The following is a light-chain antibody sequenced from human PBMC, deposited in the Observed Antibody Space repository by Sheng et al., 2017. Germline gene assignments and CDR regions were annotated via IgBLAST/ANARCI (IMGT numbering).Light chain of an antibody. J-gene: IGLJ1*01. CDR2: QDS. CDR3: SSYAGSKGV. CDR1: KLGDRY. Sequence: SYELTQPPSVSVSPGQTASITCSGDKLGDRYVGWYQQKPGQSPLLVIYQDSARPSGIPERFSGSNSGNTATLTVSGLQADDEADYYCSSYAGSKGVFGTGTKVTVL. V-gene: IGLV3-1*01.